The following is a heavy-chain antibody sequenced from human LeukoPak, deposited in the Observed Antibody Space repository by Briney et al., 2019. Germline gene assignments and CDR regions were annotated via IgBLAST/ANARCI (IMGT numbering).Heavy chain of an antibody. CDR3: ARSPWIQLWPYYFDY. Sequence: ASVKVSRKASGYTFTGYYMHWVRQAPGQGLEWMGWINPNSGGTDYAQKFQGRVTMTRDTSISTAYMELSRLRSDDTAVYYCARSPWIQLWPYYFDYWGQGTLVTVS. CDR2: INPNSGGT. V-gene: IGHV1-2*02. D-gene: IGHD5-18*01. J-gene: IGHJ4*02. CDR1: GYTFTGYY.